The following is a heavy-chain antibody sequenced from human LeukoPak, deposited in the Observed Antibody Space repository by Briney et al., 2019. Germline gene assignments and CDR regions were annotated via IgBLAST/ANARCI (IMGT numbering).Heavy chain of an antibody. Sequence: PSETLSLTCTVSGGSISSSSYYWSWIRQPPGKGLEWIGYIYYSGSTYYNPSLKSRVTISVDTSKNQFSLKLTSVTAADTAVYYCARDHGYSGTYSWFDPWGQGTLVTVSS. J-gene: IGHJ5*02. CDR3: ARDHGYSGTYSWFDP. CDR2: IYYSGST. CDR1: GGSISSSSYY. D-gene: IGHD1-26*01. V-gene: IGHV4-30-4*08.